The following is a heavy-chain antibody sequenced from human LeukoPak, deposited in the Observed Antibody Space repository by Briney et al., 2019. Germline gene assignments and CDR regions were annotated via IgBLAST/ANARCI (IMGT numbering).Heavy chain of an antibody. CDR3: AKDNRPLYTSGWYYFDY. Sequence: GRSLRLSCAASGFTFDDYAMHWVRQAPGKGLEWGSGISWNSGSIGYADSVKGRFTISRDNAKNSLYLQMNSLRAEDTALYYCAKDNRPLYTSGWYYFDYWGQGTLVTVSS. CDR2: ISWNSGSI. J-gene: IGHJ4*02. V-gene: IGHV3-9*01. D-gene: IGHD6-19*01. CDR1: GFTFDDYA.